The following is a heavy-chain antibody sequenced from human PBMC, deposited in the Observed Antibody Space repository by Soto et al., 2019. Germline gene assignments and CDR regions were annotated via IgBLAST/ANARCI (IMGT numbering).Heavy chain of an antibody. V-gene: IGHV5-51*01. Sequence: GESLKISCRTSGYRFTSYWIAWVRQMPGKGLEWMGIIFPSDSDTRYSPSFQGQVTISADRSTSTVFLQWASLKASDTAVYFRARKDKSGYFNWFDPWGQGTLVTVSS. J-gene: IGHJ5*02. D-gene: IGHD3-22*01. CDR2: IFPSDSDT. CDR3: ARKDKSGYFNWFDP. CDR1: GYRFTSYW.